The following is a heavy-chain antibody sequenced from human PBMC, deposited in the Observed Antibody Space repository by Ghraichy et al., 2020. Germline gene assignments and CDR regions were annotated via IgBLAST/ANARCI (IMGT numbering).Heavy chain of an antibody. V-gene: IGHV4-34*01. J-gene: IGHJ5*02. Sequence: SETLSLTCAVYGGSFSGYYWSWIRQPPGKGLEWIGEINHSGSTNYNPSLKSRVTISVDTSKNQFSLKLSSVTAADTAVYYCARGLIAAAGTVWFDPWGQGTLVTVSS. D-gene: IGHD6-13*01. CDR2: INHSGST. CDR1: GGSFSGYY. CDR3: ARGLIAAAGTVWFDP.